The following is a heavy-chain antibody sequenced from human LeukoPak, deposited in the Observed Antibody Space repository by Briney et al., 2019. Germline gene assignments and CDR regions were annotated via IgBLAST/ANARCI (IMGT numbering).Heavy chain of an antibody. V-gene: IGHV3-21*01. CDR2: ISSSSSYV. CDR1: GFTFSSYS. D-gene: IGHD2-2*01. J-gene: IGHJ4*02. Sequence: GGSLRLSCAASGFTFSSYSMNWVRQAPGKGLEWVSSISSSSSYVYYADSVKGRFTISRDNAKNSLYLQMNSLRAEDTAVYYCARDVLGYCSSTSCYDPFPFDYWGQGTLVTVSS. CDR3: ARDVLGYCSSTSCYDPFPFDY.